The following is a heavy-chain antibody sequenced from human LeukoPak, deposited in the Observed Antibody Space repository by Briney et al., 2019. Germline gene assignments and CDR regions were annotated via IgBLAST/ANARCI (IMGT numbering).Heavy chain of an antibody. CDR2: ISAYNGNT. D-gene: IGHD1-26*01. CDR1: GYTFTSYG. V-gene: IGHV1-18*01. J-gene: IGHJ4*02. Sequence: GASVKVSCKASGYTFTSYGISWVRQAPGQGLEWMGWISAYNGNTNYAQKLQGRVTMTTDTSTSTAYMELRSLRSDDTAVYYCARDPISAGATLGGFDYWGQGTLVTVSS. CDR3: ARDPISAGATLGGFDY.